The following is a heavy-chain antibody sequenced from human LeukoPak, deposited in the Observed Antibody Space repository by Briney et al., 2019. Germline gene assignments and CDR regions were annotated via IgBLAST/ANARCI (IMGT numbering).Heavy chain of an antibody. V-gene: IGHV4-34*01. CDR2: INHSGST. Sequence: SETLSLTCAVYGGSFSGYYWSWIRQPPGKGLEWIGEINHSGSTNYNPSLKSRVTISVDTSKNQFSLKLSSVTAADTAVYYCASDFWSGSKFVKWGQGTLVTVSS. CDR3: ASDFWSGSKFVK. CDR1: GGSFSGYY. D-gene: IGHD3-3*01. J-gene: IGHJ4*02.